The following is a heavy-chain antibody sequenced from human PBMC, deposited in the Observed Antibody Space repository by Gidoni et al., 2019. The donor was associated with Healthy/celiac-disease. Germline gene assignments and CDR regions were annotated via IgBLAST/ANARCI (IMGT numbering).Heavy chain of an antibody. Sequence: QVQLVQSGAEVKKPGASVKVSCKASGYTFTSYAMHWVRQAPGQRLEWMGWINAGNGNTKYSQKFQGRVTITRDTSASTAYMELSSLRSEDTAVYYCARDDGIAAAEDYWGQGTLVTVSS. J-gene: IGHJ4*02. CDR3: ARDDGIAAAEDY. V-gene: IGHV1-3*01. CDR2: INAGNGNT. CDR1: GYTFTSYA. D-gene: IGHD6-13*01.